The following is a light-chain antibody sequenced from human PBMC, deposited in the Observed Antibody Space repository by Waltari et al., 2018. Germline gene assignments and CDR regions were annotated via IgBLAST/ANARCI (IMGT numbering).Light chain of an antibody. CDR3: QQYYNIPYT. J-gene: IGKJ2*01. CDR2: WAS. Sequence: DIVMTQSPDSLAVSLGERATINCKSSQSVLYSSNNKNYLAWYQQKPGQPPKLLIYWASTRESGVPDRFSGSGSGTEFTLTISSLQAEDVAVYYCQQYYNIPYTFGQGTKLEIK. CDR1: QSVLYSSNNKNY. V-gene: IGKV4-1*01.